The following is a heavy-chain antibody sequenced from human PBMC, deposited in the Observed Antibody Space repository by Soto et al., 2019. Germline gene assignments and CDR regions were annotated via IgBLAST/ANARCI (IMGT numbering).Heavy chain of an antibody. CDR3: ARGEQYSGRIFDY. CDR2: TYYSSKWYN. CDR1: GDSVSINSAA. D-gene: IGHD1-26*01. V-gene: IGHV6-1*01. J-gene: IGHJ4*02. Sequence: SQTLSLTCGISGDSVSINSAAWNCLRHSPSRGLEWLGRTYYSSKWYNDYAVSVESRITINPDTSKNHFSLQLNFVTPEDTAVYFCARGEQYSGRIFDYWGQGTLVTVS.